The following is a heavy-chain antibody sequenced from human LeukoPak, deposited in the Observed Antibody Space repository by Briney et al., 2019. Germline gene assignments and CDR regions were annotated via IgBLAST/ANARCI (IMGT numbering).Heavy chain of an antibody. CDR3: VRGVGVSRFNYRDS. CDR2: IWYDASNK. Sequence: PGGSLRLSCAASGFTFSSFGMHWVRQAPGKGLEWVAVIWYDASNKYYADSVKGRFTISRDNSKNTLYLQMNSLRDDDTAVYYCVRGVGVSRFNYRDSWGQGPLVIVSS. V-gene: IGHV3-33*01. CDR1: GFTFSSFG. J-gene: IGHJ5*01. D-gene: IGHD1-7*01.